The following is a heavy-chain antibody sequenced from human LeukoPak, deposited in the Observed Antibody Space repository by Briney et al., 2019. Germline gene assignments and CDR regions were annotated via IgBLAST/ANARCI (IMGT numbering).Heavy chain of an antibody. CDR2: IYYSGST. Sequence: SETLSLTCTVSGGSISSYYWSWIRQPPAKGLEWIGYIYYSGSTNYNPSLKSRVTISVDTSKNQFSLKLSSVTAADTAVYYCARDLRAYCGGDCYPENWFDPWGQGTLVTVSS. CDR3: ARDLRAYCGGDCYPENWFDP. J-gene: IGHJ5*02. V-gene: IGHV4-59*01. D-gene: IGHD2-21*02. CDR1: GGSISSYY.